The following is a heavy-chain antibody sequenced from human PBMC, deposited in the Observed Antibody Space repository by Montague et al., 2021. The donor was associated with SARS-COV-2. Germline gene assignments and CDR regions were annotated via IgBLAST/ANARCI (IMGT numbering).Heavy chain of an antibody. CDR1: GGSFSGYD. CDR3: ARGRVEITMMAVVFTGGTYYYDY. J-gene: IGHJ4*02. Sequence: SETLSLTCAVYGGSFSGYDWSWIRQSPGKGLEWIGEIDHSGSTKYNPSLKSRLTLSVDTSKNQFSLKLSSVTAADTAVYYCARGRVEITMMAVVFTGGTYYYDYWGRGTLVTVSS. CDR2: IDHSGST. D-gene: IGHD3-22*01. V-gene: IGHV4-34*01.